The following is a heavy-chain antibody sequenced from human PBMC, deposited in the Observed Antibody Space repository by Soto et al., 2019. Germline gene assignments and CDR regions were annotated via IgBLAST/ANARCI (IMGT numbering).Heavy chain of an antibody. CDR1: GFTFSSYA. CDR3: AKAAGPSGLRSLFYFDY. J-gene: IGHJ4*02. D-gene: IGHD3-16*01. CDR2: ISGSGGST. Sequence: GGSLRLSCAASGFTFSSYAMSWVRQAPGKGLEWVSAISGSGGSTYYADSVKGRFTISRDNSKNTLYLQMNSLRAEDTAVYYCAKAAGPSGLRSLFYFDYWGQGTLVTVSS. V-gene: IGHV3-23*01.